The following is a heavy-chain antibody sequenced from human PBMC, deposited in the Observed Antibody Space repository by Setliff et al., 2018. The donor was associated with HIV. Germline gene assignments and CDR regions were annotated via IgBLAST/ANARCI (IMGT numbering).Heavy chain of an antibody. CDR1: GGSTSSDSSS. V-gene: IGHV4-31*03. CDR3: ARDLSTDSSGPYYHMDV. CDR2: IFNSGST. Sequence: SETLSLTCTVSGGSTSSDSSSWTWIRQHPGKGLEWIGCIFNSGSTHYKPSLKSRLTISLDTSKSQFSLNLRSVTAADTAVYYCARDLSTDSSGPYYHMDVWGRGTTVTVSS. D-gene: IGHD3-22*01. J-gene: IGHJ6*03.